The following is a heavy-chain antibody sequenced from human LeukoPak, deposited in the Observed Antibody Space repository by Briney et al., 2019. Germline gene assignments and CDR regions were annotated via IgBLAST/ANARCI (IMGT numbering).Heavy chain of an antibody. CDR2: ITHTTTTK. J-gene: IGHJ4*01. D-gene: IGHD5-18*01. Sequence: GGSLRLSCAASGFTLTIHSFNWVRQAPGKGLEWVSHITHTTTTKYYADSVKGRFTISRDNAKNSLYLQMDSLRDEDTAVYYCTRDCGYSYAMDYWGHGTLVTVSS. CDR3: TRDCGYSYAMDY. CDR1: GFTLTIHS. V-gene: IGHV3-48*02.